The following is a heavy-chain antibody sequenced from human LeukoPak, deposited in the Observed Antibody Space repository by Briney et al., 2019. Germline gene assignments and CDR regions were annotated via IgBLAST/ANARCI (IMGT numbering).Heavy chain of an antibody. J-gene: IGHJ4*02. V-gene: IGHV4-4*07. CDR2: ISASGST. D-gene: IGHD6-19*01. Sequence: SETLSLTCTVSGGSIRSYYWSWIRQPAGKGLEWIGRISASGSTNYNPSLKSRVTMSVDTSKNQFSLNLSSVTAADTAVYYCARDTGSSGWSTLIDNWGQGTLVTVSS. CDR3: ARDTGSSGWSTLIDN. CDR1: GGSIRSYY.